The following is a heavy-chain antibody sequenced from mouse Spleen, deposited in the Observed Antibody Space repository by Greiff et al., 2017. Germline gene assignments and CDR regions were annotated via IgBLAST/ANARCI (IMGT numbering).Heavy chain of an antibody. Sequence: EVQGVESGGGLVKPGGSLKLSCAASGFTFSDYYMYWVRQTPEKRLEWVATISDGGSYTYYPDSVKGRFTISRDNAKNNLYLQMSSLKSEDTAMYYCARDPTVVARGAMDYWGQGTSVTVSS. J-gene: IGHJ4*01. V-gene: IGHV5-4*02. D-gene: IGHD1-1*01. CDR3: ARDPTVVARGAMDY. CDR2: ISDGGSYT. CDR1: GFTFSDYY.